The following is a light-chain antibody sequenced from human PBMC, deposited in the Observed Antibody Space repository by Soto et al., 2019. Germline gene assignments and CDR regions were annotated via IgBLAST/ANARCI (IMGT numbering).Light chain of an antibody. CDR3: QQSYSTLLLP. CDR1: QSISSY. J-gene: IGKJ4*01. CDR2: AAS. V-gene: IGKV1-39*01. Sequence: DVQMTQSPSSLSASVGDRVTITCRASQSISSYLNWYQQKPGKAPKLLIYAASSLQSGVPSRFSGSGSGTDFTLTISSLHPEDFASYYCQQSYSTLLLPFGGGTKVDIK.